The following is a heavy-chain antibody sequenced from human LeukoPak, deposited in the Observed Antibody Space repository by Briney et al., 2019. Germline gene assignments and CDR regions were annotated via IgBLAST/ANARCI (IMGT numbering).Heavy chain of an antibody. Sequence: SETLSLTCAVYGGSFSGYYWSWIRQPPGKGLEWIGEINHSGSTNYNPSLKSRVTISVGTSKNQFSLKLSSVTAADTAVYYCAKSRRDYYYYYYMDVWGKGTTVTVSS. CDR2: INHSGST. V-gene: IGHV4-34*01. J-gene: IGHJ6*03. CDR3: AKSRRDYYYYYYMDV. CDR1: GGSFSGYY.